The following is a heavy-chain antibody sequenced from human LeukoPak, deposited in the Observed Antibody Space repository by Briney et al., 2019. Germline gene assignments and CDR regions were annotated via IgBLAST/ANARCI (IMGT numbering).Heavy chain of an antibody. D-gene: IGHD6-19*01. J-gene: IGHJ4*02. Sequence: GRSLRLSCAASGFTFSSYGIHWVRQAPGKGLEWVAVISSDGRTTYYADSVKGRFTISRDNSKNTLYLQMNSLRAEDTAVYYCARDRNIIAVAGFFDYWGQGTLVTVSS. CDR1: GFTFSSYG. V-gene: IGHV3-30*03. CDR3: ARDRNIIAVAGFFDY. CDR2: ISSDGRTT.